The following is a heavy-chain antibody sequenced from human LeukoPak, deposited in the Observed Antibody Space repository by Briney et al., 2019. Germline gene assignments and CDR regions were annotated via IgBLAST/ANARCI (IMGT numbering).Heavy chain of an antibody. D-gene: IGHD2-2*01. V-gene: IGHV1-2*06. CDR3: ARTYCSSTSCYVPGWFDP. CDR1: GYTFTGYY. J-gene: IGHJ5*02. Sequence: ASVKVSCKSSGYTFTGYYMHWVRQAPGQGLEWMGRINPNSGGTNYAQKFQGRVTMTRDTSISTAYMELSRLRSDDTAVYYCARTYCSSTSCYVPGWFDPWGQGTLVTVSS. CDR2: INPNSGGT.